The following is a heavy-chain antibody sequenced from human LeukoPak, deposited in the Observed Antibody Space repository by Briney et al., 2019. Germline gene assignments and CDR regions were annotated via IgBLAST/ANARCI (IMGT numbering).Heavy chain of an antibody. J-gene: IGHJ4*02. CDR2: INPSGGST. CDR1: GYTFTSYY. Sequence: ASVKVSCKASGYTFTSYYMHWVRQAPGQGLEWMGIINPSGGSTSYAQKFQGRVTMTRDTSTSTAYMELSSLRSEDTAVYYCARSDYGDYGFDYWGQGTLVTVSS. D-gene: IGHD4-17*01. CDR3: ARSDYGDYGFDY. V-gene: IGHV1-46*01.